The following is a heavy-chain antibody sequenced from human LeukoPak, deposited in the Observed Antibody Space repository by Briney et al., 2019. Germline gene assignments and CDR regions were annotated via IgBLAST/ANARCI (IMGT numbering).Heavy chain of an antibody. CDR2: INSDGSST. J-gene: IGHJ6*04. D-gene: IGHD2-2*01. CDR3: AREGPAATRKTYGMDV. CDR1: GFTFSSYR. Sequence: GGSLRLSCAASGFTFSSYRMHWVRQAPGKGLVWVSRINSDGSSTSYADSVKGRFTISRDNAKNTLYLQMNSLRAEDTAVYYCAREGPAATRKTYGMDVWGKGTTVTVSS. V-gene: IGHV3-74*01.